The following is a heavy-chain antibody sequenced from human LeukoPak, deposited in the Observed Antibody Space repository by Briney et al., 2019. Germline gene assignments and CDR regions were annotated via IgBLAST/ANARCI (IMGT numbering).Heavy chain of an antibody. CDR1: GGSVSSGGYY. Sequence: PSETLSLTCTVSGGSVSSGGYYWSWIRQHPGKGLEWIGYIYYSGSTSYNPSLKSRVTISVDTSKNQFSLKLISVTAADTAVYYCARAPAGIQLDYYFDYWGQGTLVTVSS. V-gene: IGHV4-31*03. CDR2: IYYSGST. CDR3: ARAPAGIQLDYYFDY. J-gene: IGHJ4*02. D-gene: IGHD5-18*01.